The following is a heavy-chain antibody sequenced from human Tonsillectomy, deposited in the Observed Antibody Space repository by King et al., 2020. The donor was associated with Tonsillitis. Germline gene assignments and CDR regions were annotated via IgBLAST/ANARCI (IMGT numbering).Heavy chain of an antibody. CDR1: GYTFTSYY. CDR2: INPSGGST. J-gene: IGHJ4*02. CDR3: AREYCSGGSFYSAGDY. Sequence: VQLVESGAEVKKPGASVKVSCKASGYTFTSYYMHWVRQAPGQGLEWMGIINPSGGSTSYAQKFQGRVTMTRDTSTSTVYMELSSLRSEDTAVYYCAREYCSGGSFYSAGDYLGQGTLVTVSS. V-gene: IGHV1-46*01. D-gene: IGHD2-15*01.